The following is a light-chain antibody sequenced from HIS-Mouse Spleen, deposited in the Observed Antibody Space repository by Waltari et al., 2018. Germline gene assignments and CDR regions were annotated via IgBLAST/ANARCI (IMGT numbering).Light chain of an antibody. J-gene: IGLJ2*01. CDR1: SCDVGGYNF. CDR2: EVS. V-gene: IGLV2-14*01. Sequence: QSALTQPASVSRSPGQSITISCTGTSCDVGGYNFVSWYQQHPGKAPKLMIYEVSNRPSGVSNRFSGSKSGNTASLTISGLQAEDEADYYCSSYTSSSTLVVFGGGTKLTVL. CDR3: SSYTSSSTLVV.